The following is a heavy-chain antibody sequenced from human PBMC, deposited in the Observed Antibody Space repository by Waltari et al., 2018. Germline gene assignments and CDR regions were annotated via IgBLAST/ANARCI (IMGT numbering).Heavy chain of an antibody. J-gene: IGHJ6*02. Sequence: QVQLVQPGTEVKKPGSSVKVSCTVSGGTPFKNSDTSWVLLAPGKRLEWLGWVRPLFGFADDAPKFQGRLKITADESTTTAYMELSSLTSEDTAIYYCGRDETAVGYYFGTDVWGQGTTV. CDR1: GGTPFKNSD. CDR2: VRPLFGFA. CDR3: GRDETAVGYYFGTDV. V-gene: IGHV1-69*12.